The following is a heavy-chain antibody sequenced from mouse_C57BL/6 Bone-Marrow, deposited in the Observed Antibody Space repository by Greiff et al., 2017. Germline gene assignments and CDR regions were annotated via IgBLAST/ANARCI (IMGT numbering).Heavy chain of an antibody. CDR3: ARSGYYGSSYSWFAY. CDR1: GYTFTSYW. CDR2: IDPSDSYT. Sequence: QVQLQQSGAELVKPGASVKLSCKASGYTFTSYWMQWVKQRPGQGLEWIGEIDPSDSYTNYNQKFKGKATLTVDTSSSTAYMQHSSLTSEDSAVYYCARSGYYGSSYSWFAYWGQGTLVTVSA. D-gene: IGHD1-1*01. V-gene: IGHV1-50*01. J-gene: IGHJ3*01.